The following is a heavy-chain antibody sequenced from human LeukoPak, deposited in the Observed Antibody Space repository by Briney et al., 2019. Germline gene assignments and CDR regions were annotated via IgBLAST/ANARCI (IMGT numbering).Heavy chain of an antibody. D-gene: IGHD3-16*02. J-gene: IGHJ4*02. CDR2: ISGSGGST. CDR3: AKGDYVWGSYRYTSFDY. CDR1: GFTFSSYA. V-gene: IGHV3-23*01. Sequence: GGSQRLSCAASGFTFSSYAMSWVRQAPGKGLEWVSAISGSGGSTYYTDSVKGRFTISRDNSKNTLYLQMNSLRAEDTAVYYCAKGDYVWGSYRYTSFDYWGQGTLVTVSS.